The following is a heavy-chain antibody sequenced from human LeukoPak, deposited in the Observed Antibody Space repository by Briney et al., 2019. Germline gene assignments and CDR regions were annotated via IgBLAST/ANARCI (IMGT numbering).Heavy chain of an antibody. CDR1: GFSLRDYA. Sequence: GGSLRLSCTGSGFSLRDYAMTWVRQAPGKGLEWVGFIRSKADSGTTEYDASVKGRFTISRDDSKTVAYLQMNSLKTDDTAIYYCTRGQKDFDCWGQGTLVTVSS. J-gene: IGHJ4*02. V-gene: IGHV3-49*04. CDR3: TRGQKDFDC. CDR2: IRSKADSGTT.